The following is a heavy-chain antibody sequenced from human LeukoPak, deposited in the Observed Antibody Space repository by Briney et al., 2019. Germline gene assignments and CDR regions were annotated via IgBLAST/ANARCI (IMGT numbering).Heavy chain of an antibody. D-gene: IGHD3-3*01. Sequence: SETLSLTRTVSGGSMSSYYWSWIRQPPGKGLEWIGYIYFSGITNYNPSLKSRVTISVDASKKQFSLKLSSVTAADTAVYYCARDSGIFGYPMDVWGKGTTVTVSS. J-gene: IGHJ6*03. V-gene: IGHV4-59*01. CDR2: IYFSGIT. CDR3: ARDSGIFGYPMDV. CDR1: GGSMSSYY.